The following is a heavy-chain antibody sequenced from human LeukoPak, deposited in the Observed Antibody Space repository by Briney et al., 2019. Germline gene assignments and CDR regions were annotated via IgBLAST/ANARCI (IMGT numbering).Heavy chain of an antibody. Sequence: GGSLRLSCAASGFTFSSYSMNWVRQAPGKGLEWVSGINWNGGSTGYADSVKGRFTISRDNAKNSLYLQMNSLRAEDTALYYCARSRTPYSYIDYWGQATLVTVSS. V-gene: IGHV3-20*04. CDR1: GFTFSSYS. CDR3: ARSRTPYSYIDY. CDR2: INWNGGST. J-gene: IGHJ4*02. D-gene: IGHD2-21*01.